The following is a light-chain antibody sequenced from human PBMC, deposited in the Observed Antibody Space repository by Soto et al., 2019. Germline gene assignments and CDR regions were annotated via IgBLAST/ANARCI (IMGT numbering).Light chain of an antibody. V-gene: IGKV1D-12*01. CDR3: QQAYSFPIT. J-gene: IGKJ5*01. CDR1: QDIAGY. CDR2: GAS. Sequence: DIQVTQSPSSVSASVGDRVTITCRASQDIAGYLVWYQHKPGRTPELLIHGASRLQSGVPARFSGSGSGTDFTLSINSLQPEDFATYYCQQAYSFPITFGQGTRLEIK.